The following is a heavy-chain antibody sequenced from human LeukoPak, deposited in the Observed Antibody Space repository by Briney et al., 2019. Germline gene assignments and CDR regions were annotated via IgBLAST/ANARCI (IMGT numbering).Heavy chain of an antibody. J-gene: IGHJ4*02. CDR3: ARVGSSWPHYYFDY. CDR2: IYYISEST. D-gene: IGHD6-13*01. CDR1: GGSISSYY. Sequence: SETLSLTCTVSGGSISSYYWGWIRQPPGKGLEWIGNIYYISESTYYNPPLKSRVTISVDTSKNQFSLKLSSVTAADTAVYYCARVGSSWPHYYFDYWGQGTLVTVSS. V-gene: IGHV4-39*07.